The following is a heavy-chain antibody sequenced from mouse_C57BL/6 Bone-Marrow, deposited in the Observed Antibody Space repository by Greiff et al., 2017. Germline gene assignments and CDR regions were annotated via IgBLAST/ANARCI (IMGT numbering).Heavy chain of an antibody. V-gene: IGHV3-6*01. Sequence: VQLKQSGPGLVKPSQSLYLTCSVPGYSITSGYFWYWIRPFPGNKLEWMGYISYDGSNTSHPSLKNRISITRDTSTNQFFLQLKAVTTEYTATDYCAKYDYGIGYFDVWGTGTTVTVSS. J-gene: IGHJ1*03. CDR2: ISYDGSN. CDR3: AKYDYGIGYFDV. D-gene: IGHD2-4*01. CDR1: GYSITSGYF.